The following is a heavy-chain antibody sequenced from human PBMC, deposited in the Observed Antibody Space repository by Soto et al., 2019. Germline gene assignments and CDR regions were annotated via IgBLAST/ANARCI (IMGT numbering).Heavy chain of an antibody. D-gene: IGHD1-1*01. CDR3: ARRPQKAYDPIDY. Sequence: LGESLKISCMTSGYKFSAYWIAWVRQRPGKGLEWMGIIYPGDFDTRYSPSFEGQVTISVDRSTNTAHLQWSSLKASDTAIYYCARRPQKAYDPIDYWGQGTLVTSPQ. J-gene: IGHJ4*02. CDR2: IYPGDFDT. CDR1: GYKFSAYW. V-gene: IGHV5-51*01.